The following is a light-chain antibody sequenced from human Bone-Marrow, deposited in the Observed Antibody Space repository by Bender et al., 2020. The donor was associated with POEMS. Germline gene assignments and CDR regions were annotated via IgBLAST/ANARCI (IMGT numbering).Light chain of an antibody. Sequence: QSALTQPPSASGSPGQSVTISCTGTSSDVGSYNLVSWYLHHPGKAPKLIIYEGSKRPSGVSNRFAGSKSGNTASLTISGLQAEDEADYYCCSFAGFWTVVFGGGTKLTVL. CDR2: EGS. CDR1: SSDVGSYNL. J-gene: IGLJ2*01. V-gene: IGLV2-23*03. CDR3: CSFAGFWTVV.